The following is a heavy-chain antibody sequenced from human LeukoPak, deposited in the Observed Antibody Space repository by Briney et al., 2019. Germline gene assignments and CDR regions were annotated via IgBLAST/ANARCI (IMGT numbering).Heavy chain of an antibody. J-gene: IGHJ4*02. CDR2: INSDGSIR. Sequence: SGGSLRLSCAASGFTLRSYWMHWFRQAPGERLVWVSRINSDGSIRSYADSVEGRFTISRDNAENTLYLQLNSLIGEDTAVYFCARVTASWHPYVDYWGQGTLVTVSS. CDR1: GFTLRSYW. D-gene: IGHD2-2*01. CDR3: ARVTASWHPYVDY. V-gene: IGHV3-74*01.